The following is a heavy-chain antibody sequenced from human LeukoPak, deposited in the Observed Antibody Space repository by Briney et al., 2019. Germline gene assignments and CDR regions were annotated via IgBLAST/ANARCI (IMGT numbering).Heavy chain of an antibody. CDR3: ARSGVGSGTPGGNWFDP. D-gene: IGHD3-10*01. Sequence: GESLRISCKGSGYSFTSYWIGWVRQMPGKGLEWMGIIYPGDSDTRYSPSFQVQVTISADKSISTAYLQWSSLKASDTAMYYCARSGVGSGTPGGNWFDPWGQGTLVTVSS. CDR1: GYSFTSYW. V-gene: IGHV5-51*01. J-gene: IGHJ5*02. CDR2: IYPGDSDT.